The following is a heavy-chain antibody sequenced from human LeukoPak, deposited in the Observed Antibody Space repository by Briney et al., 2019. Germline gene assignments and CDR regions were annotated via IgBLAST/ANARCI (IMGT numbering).Heavy chain of an antibody. CDR3: ARGTLNGPFVISLDY. V-gene: IGHV3-48*03. J-gene: IGHJ4*02. Sequence: GGSLRLSCAASGFSFSSYEMNWVRQAPGKGLEWVSHISSDGHVETYVDSVRGRFTMSRDNAKNFLFLQMNGLRAEDTAVYYCARGTLNGPFVISLDYWGQGALVTVSS. D-gene: IGHD3-9*01. CDR2: ISSDGHVE. CDR1: GFSFSSYE.